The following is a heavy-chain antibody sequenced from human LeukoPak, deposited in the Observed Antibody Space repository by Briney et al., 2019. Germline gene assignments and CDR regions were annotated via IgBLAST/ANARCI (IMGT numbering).Heavy chain of an antibody. CDR1: GLTFGDYA. Sequence: PAGSLRLSCRASGLTFGDYAMSWVRQAPGKGLEWGGIIRSKAYGGTTEYAASVKGRFTISRDDSKSIAYLQMDSLKTEDTAVYYCTLDYYGSGSFWVYWGQGTLVTVSS. CDR3: TLDYYGSGSFWVY. D-gene: IGHD3-10*01. V-gene: IGHV3-49*04. J-gene: IGHJ4*02. CDR2: IRSKAYGGTT.